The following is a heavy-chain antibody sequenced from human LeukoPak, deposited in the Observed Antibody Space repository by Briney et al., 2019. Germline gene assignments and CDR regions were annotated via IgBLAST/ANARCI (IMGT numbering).Heavy chain of an antibody. CDR1: GFTFGDYA. D-gene: IGHD3-22*01. J-gene: IGHJ3*02. Sequence: GGSLRLSCTASGFTFGDYAMSWFRQAPGKGLGWVGFIRSKAYGGTTEYAASVKGRFTISRDDSKSIAYLQMNSLKTEDTAVYYCTRDPSYDYYDSSGYIVGVAFDIWGQGTMVTVSS. CDR3: TRDPSYDYYDSSGYIVGVAFDI. CDR2: IRSKAYGGTT. V-gene: IGHV3-49*03.